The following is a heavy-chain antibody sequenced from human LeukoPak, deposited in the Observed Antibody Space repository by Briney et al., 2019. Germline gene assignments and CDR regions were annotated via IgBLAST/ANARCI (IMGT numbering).Heavy chain of an antibody. CDR3: AKDAYGGATFFYYMDV. V-gene: IGHV3-9*01. CDR1: GFTFDDYT. CDR2: ISWNSGNI. D-gene: IGHD2/OR15-2a*01. Sequence: GGSLRLPCAGSGFTFDDYTMHWVRQTPGKGLEWVSGISWNSGNIAYADFVGGRFTISRDNAKNSLSLQMNSLSDEDTAVYYCAKDAYGGATFFYYMDVWGKGTTVTVSS. J-gene: IGHJ6*03.